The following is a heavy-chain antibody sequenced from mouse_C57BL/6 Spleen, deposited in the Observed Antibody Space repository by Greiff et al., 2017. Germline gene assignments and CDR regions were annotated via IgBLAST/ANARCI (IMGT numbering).Heavy chain of an antibody. Sequence: EVKLVESEGGLVQPGCSMKLSCTASGFTFSDYYMAWVRQVPEKGLEWVANINYDGSSTYYLDSLKSRFIISRDNAKNILYLQMSSLKSEDTATYYCARDRGSSYRYFDVWGTGTTVTVSS. V-gene: IGHV5-16*01. CDR3: ARDRGSSYRYFDV. J-gene: IGHJ1*03. CDR1: GFTFSDYY. CDR2: INYDGSST. D-gene: IGHD1-1*01.